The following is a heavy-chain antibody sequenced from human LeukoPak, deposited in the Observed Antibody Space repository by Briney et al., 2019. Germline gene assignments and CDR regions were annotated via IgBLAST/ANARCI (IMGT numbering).Heavy chain of an antibody. CDR2: IYYSGTT. V-gene: IGHV4-59*01. D-gene: IGHD2-15*01. Sequence: PSETLSLTCSVPGGXISPYYCSWIRQPPGKGLEWIGYIYYSGTTNYNPSLQSRVTISVATSKNQFSLKLSSVTAADTALYYCARDRASAGGFDYWGQGTLVTVSS. CDR3: ARDRASAGGFDY. CDR1: GGXISPYY. J-gene: IGHJ4*02.